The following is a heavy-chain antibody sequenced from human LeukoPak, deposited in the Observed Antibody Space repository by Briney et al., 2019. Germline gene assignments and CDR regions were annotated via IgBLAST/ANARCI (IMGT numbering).Heavy chain of an antibody. V-gene: IGHV3-7*01. J-gene: IGHJ4*02. CDR2: INPDGGTT. Sequence: GGSLRLSCVASGFSFSTYWMNWIRQAPGKGLEWVANINPDGGTTNYVDSVKGRFTISRDNAKSSLYLQMNSLRAEDTAVYYCATDRGYLTFDYWGQGTLVTVSS. CDR3: ATDRGYLTFDY. D-gene: IGHD1-1*01. CDR1: GFSFSTYW.